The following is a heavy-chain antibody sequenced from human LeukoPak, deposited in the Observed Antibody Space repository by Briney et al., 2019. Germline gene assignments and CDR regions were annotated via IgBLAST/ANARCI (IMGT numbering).Heavy chain of an antibody. CDR1: GFTFSSYA. CDR3: ARASYSSGWYYFDY. D-gene: IGHD6-19*01. Sequence: GGSLRLSCAASGFTFSSYAMHWVRQAPGKGLEWVAVISYDGSNKYYADSVKGRFTISRGSSKNTLYLQMNSLRAEDTAVYYCARASYSSGWYYFDYWGQGTLVTVSS. V-gene: IGHV3-30-3*01. J-gene: IGHJ4*02. CDR2: ISYDGSNK.